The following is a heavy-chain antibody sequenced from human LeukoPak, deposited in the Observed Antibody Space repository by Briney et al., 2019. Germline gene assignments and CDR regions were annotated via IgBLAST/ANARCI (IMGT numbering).Heavy chain of an antibody. J-gene: IGHJ6*02. CDR3: VRDSRYGSGWFEDGLDF. CDR1: GDSVRSYY. CDR2: INDRGST. Sequence: SSEILSLTCTVSGDSVRSYYWSWIRQPPGQGLEWLGHINDRGSTNYNPSLQGRVTISIDTSKNQFFLKVNSVTAADAAVYYCVRDSRYGSGWFEDGLDFWGQGTTVTVSS. V-gene: IGHV4-59*02. D-gene: IGHD6-13*01.